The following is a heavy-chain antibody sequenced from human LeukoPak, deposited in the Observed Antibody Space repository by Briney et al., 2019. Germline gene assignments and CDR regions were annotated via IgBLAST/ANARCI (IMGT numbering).Heavy chain of an antibody. CDR1: GYSFTSYW. CDR3: ARFRPRGYCSSTSCYYFDP. CDR2: IDPSDSYT. V-gene: IGHV5-10-1*01. J-gene: IGHJ5*02. D-gene: IGHD2-2*01. Sequence: GESLKISCKGSGYSFTSYWISWARQMPGKGLEWMGRIDPSDSYTNYSPSFQGHVTISADKSISTAYLQWSSLKASDTAMYYCARFRPRGYCSSTSCYYFDPWGQGTLVTVSS.